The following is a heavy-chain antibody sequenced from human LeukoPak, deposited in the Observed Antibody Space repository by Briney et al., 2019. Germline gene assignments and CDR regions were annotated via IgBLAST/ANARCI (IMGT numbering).Heavy chain of an antibody. J-gene: IGHJ4*02. CDR3: AKDRGRLIDY. Sequence: GGSLRLSCAASGFTFGSYGMHWVRQAPGKGLEWVAFIRYDGSNKYYADSVKGRFTISRDNSKNTLYLQMNSLRAEDTAVYYCAKDRGRLIDYWGQGTLVTVSS. CDR1: GFTFGSYG. CDR2: IRYDGSNK. V-gene: IGHV3-30*02. D-gene: IGHD3-10*01.